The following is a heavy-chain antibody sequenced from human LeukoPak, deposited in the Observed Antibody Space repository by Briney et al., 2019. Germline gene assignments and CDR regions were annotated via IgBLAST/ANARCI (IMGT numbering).Heavy chain of an antibody. CDR2: ISYDGSNK. CDR1: GFAFSSYG. V-gene: IGHV3-30*18. J-gene: IGHJ4*02. CDR3: GKVWAVGCKGDY. Sequence: GGSLRLSCAASGFAFSSYGMHWVRQAPGKGLEWVAVISYDGSNKYYADSVKGRFTISRDNSKNTLYLQMNSLRAEDTAVYYCGKVWAVGCKGDYWGQGTLVTVSS. D-gene: IGHD5-24*01.